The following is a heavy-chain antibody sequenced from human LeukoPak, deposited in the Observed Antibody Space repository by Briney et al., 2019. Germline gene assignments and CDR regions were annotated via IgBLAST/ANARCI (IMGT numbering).Heavy chain of an antibody. J-gene: IGHJ4*02. CDR1: GGSISSNSYY. D-gene: IGHD6-19*01. Sequence: PSETLSLTCTVSGGSISSNSYYWGWIRQPPGKGLEWIGSIYYSGSTYYNPSLKSRVTISVDTPKNQFSLKLSSVTAADTAVYYCARVQTSVEPHLDYWGQGTLVTVSS. CDR3: ARVQTSVEPHLDY. CDR2: IYYSGST. V-gene: IGHV4-39*07.